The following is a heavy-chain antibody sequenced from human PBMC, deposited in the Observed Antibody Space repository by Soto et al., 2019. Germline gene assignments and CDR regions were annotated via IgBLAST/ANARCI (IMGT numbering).Heavy chain of an antibody. V-gene: IGHV3-30-3*01. CDR3: ARGENDSSGYNDAFDI. CDR2: ISYDGSNK. J-gene: IGHJ3*02. Sequence: GESLKISCAASGFTFSSYAMHWVRQAPGKGLEWVAVISYDGSNKYYADSVKGRFTISRDNSKNTLYLQMNSLRAEDTAVYYCARGENDSSGYNDAFDIWGQGTMVTVSS. CDR1: GFTFSSYA. D-gene: IGHD3-22*01.